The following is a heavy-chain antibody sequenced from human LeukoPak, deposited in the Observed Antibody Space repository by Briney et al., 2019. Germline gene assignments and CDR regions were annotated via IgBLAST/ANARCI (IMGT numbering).Heavy chain of an antibody. CDR1: GGSFSGYY. D-gene: IGHD3-22*01. Sequence: NASETLSLTCAVYGGSFSGYYWSWIRQPPGKGLEWIGEINHSGSTNYNPSLKSRVTISVDTSKKQFSLKLSSVTAADTAVYYCARGRHYYYDSSGYYSGSYYYMDVWGKGTTVTVSS. CDR2: INHSGST. CDR3: ARGRHYYYDSSGYYSGSYYYMDV. V-gene: IGHV4-34*01. J-gene: IGHJ6*03.